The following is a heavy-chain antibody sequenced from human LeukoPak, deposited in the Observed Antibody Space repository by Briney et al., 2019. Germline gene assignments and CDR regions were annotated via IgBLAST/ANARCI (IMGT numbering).Heavy chain of an antibody. D-gene: IGHD2-2*01. V-gene: IGHV4-39*01. CDR1: GGSISSSSYY. CDR2: IYYSGST. CDR3: ARHSISDIVVPASYFDY. Sequence: SETLSLTCTVSGGSISSSSYYWGWIRQPPGKGLEWIGSIYYSGSTYYNPSLKSRVTISVDTSKNQFSLKLSSVTAADTAVYYCARHSISDIVVPASYFDYWGQGTLVTVSS. J-gene: IGHJ4*02.